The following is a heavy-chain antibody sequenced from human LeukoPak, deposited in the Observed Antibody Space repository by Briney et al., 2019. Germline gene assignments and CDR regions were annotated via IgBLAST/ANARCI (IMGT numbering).Heavy chain of an antibody. D-gene: IGHD5-24*01. CDR1: GGSVSDYY. CDR3: ARRINYFDY. V-gene: IGHV4-59*02. CDR2: IYYSGST. Sequence: PSETLSLTCTVSGGSVSDYYWSWIRQAPGKGLEWVGYIYYSGSTNYNPSLKSRVTMSVDTSKNQFSLNLRSVTTTDTAVYYCARRINYFDYWGLGTLVTVSS. J-gene: IGHJ4*02.